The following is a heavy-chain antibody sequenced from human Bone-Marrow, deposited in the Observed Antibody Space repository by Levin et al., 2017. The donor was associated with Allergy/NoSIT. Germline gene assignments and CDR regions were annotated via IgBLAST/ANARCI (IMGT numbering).Heavy chain of an antibody. J-gene: IGHJ6*03. CDR3: AKTGTTLDYFYHMDV. Sequence: GESLKISCAASGFSFSGYFVNWVRQAQGKGLEWVSSISSSSSYKYYADSVQGRFTVSRDNARNILYLQMNSLRAEDTAVYYCAKTGTTLDYFYHMDVWGKGTTVTVS. CDR2: ISSSSSYK. V-gene: IGHV3-21*01. D-gene: IGHD1-1*01. CDR1: GFSFSGYF.